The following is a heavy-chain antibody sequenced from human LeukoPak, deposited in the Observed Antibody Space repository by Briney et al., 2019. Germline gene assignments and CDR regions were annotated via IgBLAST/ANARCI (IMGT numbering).Heavy chain of an antibody. J-gene: IGHJ2*01. CDR2: FYYSGST. Sequence: PSDTLSLTCTISDGTISSSSYYWGRIPQPPGKVLEWIGNFYYSGSTHYNQFLRSRVTISGDTSKNQFSLKLSSVTAADTAVYYCARRDWLIPPGENWYFDLWGRGTLVTVSS. CDR3: ARRDWLIPPGENWYFDL. CDR1: DGTISSSSYY. D-gene: IGHD6-19*01. V-gene: IGHV4-39*01.